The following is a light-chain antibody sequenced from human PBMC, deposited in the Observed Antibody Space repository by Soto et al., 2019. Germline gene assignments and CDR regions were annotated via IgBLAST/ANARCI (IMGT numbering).Light chain of an antibody. V-gene: IGKV3-20*01. Sequence: EIVLTQSPATLSVPPGERATLSCRASQTVITYLAWYQQKPGQAPRLLIYGASSRATGTPDRFSGSGSGTDFTLTISRLEPEGFAVYYCQQYGSSPWTFGQGTKVDIK. CDR1: QTVITY. CDR2: GAS. CDR3: QQYGSSPWT. J-gene: IGKJ1*01.